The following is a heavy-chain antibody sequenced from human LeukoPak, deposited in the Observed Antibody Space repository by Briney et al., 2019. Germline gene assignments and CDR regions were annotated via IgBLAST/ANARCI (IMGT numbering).Heavy chain of an antibody. J-gene: IGHJ6*03. CDR1: GGSISSGSYY. D-gene: IGHD5-18*01. CDR3: ARGTAMALPSLYYYYYMDV. Sequence: PSETLSLTCTVSGGSISSGSYYWSWIRQPAGKGLEWIGRIYTSGSTNYNPSLKSRVTISVDTSKNQFSLKLSSVTAADTAVHYCARGTAMALPSLYYYYYMDVWGKGTTDTVSS. V-gene: IGHV4-61*02. CDR2: IYTSGST.